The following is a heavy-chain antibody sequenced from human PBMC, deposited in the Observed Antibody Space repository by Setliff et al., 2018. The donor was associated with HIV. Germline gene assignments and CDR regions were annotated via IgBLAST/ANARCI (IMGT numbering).Heavy chain of an antibody. V-gene: IGHV4-4*09. J-gene: IGHJ4*02. Sequence: PSETLSLTCTLSGGSFNSYYWSWIRQTPGKGLEWIGYIYTRGSVSYNPSLMSRVTISLDTSKNQLSLKLSSVTAADTAVYYCTREFFYWGQGILVTVSS. CDR3: TREFFY. D-gene: IGHD3-10*01. CDR2: IYTRGSV. CDR1: GGSFNSYY.